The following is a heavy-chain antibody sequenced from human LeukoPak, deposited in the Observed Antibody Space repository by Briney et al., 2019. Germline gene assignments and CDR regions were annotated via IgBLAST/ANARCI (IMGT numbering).Heavy chain of an antibody. CDR1: GFTFRSSW. Sequence: TGGSLRLSCAASGFTFRSSWIHWVRQAPGKGLVWVSRINSDGSTTNYADSVKGRFTISRDNAKNTLYLQKDSLRADDTAVYYCATAGNYRFDYWGQGTLDTVSS. J-gene: IGHJ4*02. V-gene: IGHV3-74*01. D-gene: IGHD1-7*01. CDR3: ATAGNYRFDY. CDR2: INSDGSTT.